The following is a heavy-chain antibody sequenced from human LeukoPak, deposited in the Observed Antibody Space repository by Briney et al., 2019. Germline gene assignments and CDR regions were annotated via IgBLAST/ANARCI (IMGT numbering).Heavy chain of an antibody. Sequence: SVTVSCKASGFTFTSSAVQWVRQARGQRLEWIGWIVVGSGNTNYAQKFQERVTITRDMSTSTAYTELSSLRSEDTAVYYCAASPDYYDSSGYSYYFDYWGQGTLVTVSS. D-gene: IGHD3-22*01. V-gene: IGHV1-58*01. CDR2: IVVGSGNT. J-gene: IGHJ4*02. CDR1: GFTFTSSA. CDR3: AASPDYYDSSGYSYYFDY.